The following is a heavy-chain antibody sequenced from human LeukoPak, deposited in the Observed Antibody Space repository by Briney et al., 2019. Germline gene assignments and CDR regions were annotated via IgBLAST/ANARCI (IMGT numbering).Heavy chain of an antibody. CDR2: INHSGST. CDR1: GGSFSGYY. V-gene: IGHV4-34*01. CDR3: ARGRRWLQSPFDY. D-gene: IGHD5-24*01. J-gene: IGHJ4*02. Sequence: SETLSLTCAVYGGSFSGYYWSWIRQPPGKGLEWIGEINHSGSTNYNPSLKGRVTISVDTSKNQFSLKLSSVTAADTAVYYCARGRRWLQSPFDYWGQGTLVTVSS.